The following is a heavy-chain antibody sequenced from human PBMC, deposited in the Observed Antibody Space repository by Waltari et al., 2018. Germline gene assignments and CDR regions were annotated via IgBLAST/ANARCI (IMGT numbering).Heavy chain of an antibody. CDR2: IYYRGST. J-gene: IGHJ4*02. Sequence: QVQLQESGPGLVKPSETLSLTCTVSGGSISSYYWSWIRQPPGKGLEWIGYIYYRGSTNYNPSLKSRVTISVDTSKNQFSLKLSSVTAADTAVYYCARDRHGGNSGLFDYWGQGTLVTVSS. CDR1: GGSISSYY. V-gene: IGHV4-59*01. D-gene: IGHD2-21*02. CDR3: ARDRHGGNSGLFDY.